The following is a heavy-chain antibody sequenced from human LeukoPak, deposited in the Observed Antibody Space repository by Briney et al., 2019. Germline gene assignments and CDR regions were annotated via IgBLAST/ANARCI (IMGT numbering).Heavy chain of an antibody. V-gene: IGHV3-9*01. CDR2: ISWNSGSI. J-gene: IGHJ6*03. Sequence: GGSLRLSCAASGFTFDDYAMHWVRRAPGKGLEWVSGISWNSGSIGYADSVKGRFTISRDNAKNSLYLQMNSLRAEDTALYYCAKAGTFDCIGGSCYSRYYYYYMDVWGKGTTVTVSS. D-gene: IGHD2-15*01. CDR3: AKAGTFDCIGGSCYSRYYYYYMDV. CDR1: GFTFDDYA.